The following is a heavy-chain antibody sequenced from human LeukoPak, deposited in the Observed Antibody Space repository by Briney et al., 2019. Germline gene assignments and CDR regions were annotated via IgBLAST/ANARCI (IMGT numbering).Heavy chain of an antibody. CDR3: TSQQLVPL. Sequence: ASVKVSCKASGYTFTIYYMHWVRQAPGQGLEWMGWINPNSGGTNYAQKSQGRVTMTRDTSISTAYMELSSLRSDDTAVYYCTSQQLVPLWGQGTLVTVSS. CDR1: GYTFTIYY. V-gene: IGHV1-2*02. D-gene: IGHD6-13*01. J-gene: IGHJ4*02. CDR2: INPNSGGT.